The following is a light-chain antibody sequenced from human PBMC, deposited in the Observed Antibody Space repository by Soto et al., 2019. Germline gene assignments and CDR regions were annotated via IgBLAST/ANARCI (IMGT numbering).Light chain of an antibody. J-gene: IGLJ7*01. CDR3: GTWDSSLSVAV. CDR2: DND. V-gene: IGLV1-51*01. CDR1: SSNIGDNY. Sequence: QSELTQPPSVSAAAGQKVTISCSGSSSNIGDNYVSWYQQVQGTAPKLLFYDNDQRSSGTPDRFSAYKSGTSATLGITGLQTGDEADYYCGTWDSSLSVAVFGGGTQLTVL.